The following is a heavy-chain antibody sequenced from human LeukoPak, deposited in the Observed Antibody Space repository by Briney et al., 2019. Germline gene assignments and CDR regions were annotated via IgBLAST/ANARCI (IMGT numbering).Heavy chain of an antibody. Sequence: GASVKASCKPSGYTFTSSGTSWGRRAPGQGVECRGWISAYNVNTKNTPKHHRRSTMTTDTSTSTAYVELRSLRYDDTALYYCATAGRRLFGVLIPLSFDYWGQGTLVTVSS. CDR2: ISAYNVNT. V-gene: IGHV1-18*01. D-gene: IGHD3-3*01. CDR1: GYTFTSSG. CDR3: ATAGRRLFGVLIPLSFDY. J-gene: IGHJ4*02.